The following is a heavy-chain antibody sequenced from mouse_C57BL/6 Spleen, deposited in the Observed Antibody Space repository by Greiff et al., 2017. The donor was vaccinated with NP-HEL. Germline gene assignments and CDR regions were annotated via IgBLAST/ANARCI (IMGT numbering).Heavy chain of an antibody. V-gene: IGHV1-81*01. CDR2: IYPRSGNT. J-gene: IGHJ2*01. CDR3: ASSPSLVGYFDY. Sequence: VQLQQSGAELARPGASVKLSCKASGYTFTSYGISWVKQRTGQGLEWIGEIYPRSGNTYYNEKFKGKATLTADKSSSTAYMELRILTSDDSAVYVCASSPSLVGYFDYWGQGTTLTVSS. D-gene: IGHD2-12*01. CDR1: GYTFTSYG.